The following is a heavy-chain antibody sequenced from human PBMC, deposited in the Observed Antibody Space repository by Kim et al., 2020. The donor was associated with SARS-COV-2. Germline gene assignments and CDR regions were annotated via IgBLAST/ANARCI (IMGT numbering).Heavy chain of an antibody. CDR3: AKVPRVTMIKGGFDY. D-gene: IGHD3-22*01. J-gene: IGHJ4*02. V-gene: IGHV3-23*01. Sequence: DSGKGRFTISRANSNNTLYLQMNSLRAEDTAVYYCAKVPRVTMIKGGFDYWGQGTLVTVSS.